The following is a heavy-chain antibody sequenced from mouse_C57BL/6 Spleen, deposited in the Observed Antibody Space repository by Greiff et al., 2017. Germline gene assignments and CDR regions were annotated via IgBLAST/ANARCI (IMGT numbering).Heavy chain of an antibody. CDR3: ARGGSYYAMDY. CDR2: IDLNSGGT. V-gene: IGHV1-72*01. D-gene: IGHD1-1*02. Sequence: QVQLQQPGAELVKPGASVKLSCKASGYTFTSYWMHWVKQRPGRGLEWIGRIDLNSGGTKYNEKFKSKATLTVDKPSSTAYMQLSSLTSEDSAVYYCARGGSYYAMDYWGQGTSVTVSS. CDR1: GYTFTSYW. J-gene: IGHJ4*01.